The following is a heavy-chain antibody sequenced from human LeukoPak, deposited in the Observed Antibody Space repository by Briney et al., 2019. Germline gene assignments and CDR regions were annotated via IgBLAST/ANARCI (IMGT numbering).Heavy chain of an antibody. Sequence: SETLSLTCTVSGGSISSYYWSWIRQPPGKGLEWIGDIYYSGSTNYNPSLKSRVTISVDTSKNQFSLKLSSVTAADTAVYYCARGRPDYYGSGSYYNGLAAGAGVHFDYWGQGTLVTVSS. CDR3: ARGRPDYYGSGSYYNGLAAGAGVHFDY. V-gene: IGHV4-59*01. D-gene: IGHD3-10*01. J-gene: IGHJ4*02. CDR1: GGSISSYY. CDR2: IYYSGST.